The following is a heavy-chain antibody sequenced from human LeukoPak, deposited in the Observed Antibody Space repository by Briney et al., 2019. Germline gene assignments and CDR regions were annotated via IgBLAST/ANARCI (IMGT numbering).Heavy chain of an antibody. CDR1: GGTFSSYA. D-gene: IGHD3-16*02. CDR2: IIPIFGTA. CDR3: AQEGYVWGSYRQFDY. J-gene: IGHJ4*02. V-gene: IGHV1-69*13. Sequence: SVKVSCKASGGTFSSYAISWVRQAPGQGLEWMGGIIPIFGTANYAQKFQGRVTITADESTSTAYMELSSLRSEDTAAYYCAQEGYVWGSYRQFDYWGQGTLVTVSS.